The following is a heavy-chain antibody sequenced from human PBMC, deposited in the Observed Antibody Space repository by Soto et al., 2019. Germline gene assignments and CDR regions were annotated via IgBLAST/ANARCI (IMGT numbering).Heavy chain of an antibody. CDR3: ARASDGYRSGWYVGYFDY. CDR2: FRAYTGYT. D-gene: IGHD6-19*01. CDR1: GYTFTSYG. V-gene: IGHV1-18*04. J-gene: IGHJ4*02. Sequence: QVQLVQSGGEVRKPGASVKVSCKASGYTFTSYGVSWVRQAPGQGLEWMGWFRAYTGYTNYAQKSQGRVTIPTDTSTSTAYMELRSLISDDTAVYYCARASDGYRSGWYVGYFDYWGQGTLVTVSS.